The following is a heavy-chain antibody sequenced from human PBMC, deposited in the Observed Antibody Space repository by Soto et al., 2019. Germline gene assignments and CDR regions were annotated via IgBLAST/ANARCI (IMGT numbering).Heavy chain of an antibody. Sequence: ASVKVSCKASGYTFTSYDINWVRQATGQGLEWMGWMNPNSGNTGYAQKFQGRVTMTRNTSISTAYMELSSLRSEGTAVYYCARVYCSSTSCYDAFDIWGQGTMVTVSS. CDR1: GYTFTSYD. V-gene: IGHV1-8*01. D-gene: IGHD2-2*01. CDR3: ARVYCSSTSCYDAFDI. CDR2: MNPNSGNT. J-gene: IGHJ3*02.